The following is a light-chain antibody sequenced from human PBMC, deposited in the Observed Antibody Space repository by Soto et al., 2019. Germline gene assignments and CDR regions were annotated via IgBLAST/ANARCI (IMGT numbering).Light chain of an antibody. V-gene: IGLV2-14*03. CDR2: DVS. CDR1: SRDIINYNY. J-gene: IGLJ2*01. Sequence: QSVLTQPASVSGSPGQSITISCSGSSRDIINYNYVSWYQQHPGKAPKLMIYDVSNRPSGISNRFSGSKSGNTASLTISGLQAEDEADYYCSSKTSRSTLLFGGGTKLTVL. CDR3: SSKTSRSTLL.